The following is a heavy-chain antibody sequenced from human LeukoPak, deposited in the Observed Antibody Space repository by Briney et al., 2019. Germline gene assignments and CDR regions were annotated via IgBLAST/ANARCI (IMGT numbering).Heavy chain of an antibody. CDR1: GYTFTGYY. Sequence: ASVKVSCKASGYTFTGYYMHWVRPAPGQGLEWMGWINPNSGGTNYAQKFQGRVTVTRDTSISTAYMELSRLRSDDTAVYYCARDLEYYDSSLFLGYWGQGTLVTVSS. J-gene: IGHJ4*02. D-gene: IGHD3-22*01. CDR3: ARDLEYYDSSLFLGY. V-gene: IGHV1-2*02. CDR2: INPNSGGT.